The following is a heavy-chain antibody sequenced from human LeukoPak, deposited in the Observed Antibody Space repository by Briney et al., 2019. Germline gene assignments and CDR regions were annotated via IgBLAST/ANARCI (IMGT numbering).Heavy chain of an antibody. D-gene: IGHD3-10*01. CDR1: GYIFTSYY. CDR3: ARGKLVTMVRVVFITCFDY. CDR2: IIPSDGST. J-gene: IGHJ4*02. Sequence: ASVKVSCKASGYIFTSYYMYWVRQAPGQGLEWMGIIIPSDGSTSYAQKFQGRVTMSRDTSTSTVYMELSSLRSEDTAVYYCARGKLVTMVRVVFITCFDYWGQGTLVTVSS. V-gene: IGHV1-46*01.